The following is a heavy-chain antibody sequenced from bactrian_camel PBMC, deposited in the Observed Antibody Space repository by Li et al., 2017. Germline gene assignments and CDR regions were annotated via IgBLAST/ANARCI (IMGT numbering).Heavy chain of an antibody. D-gene: IGHD5*01. CDR2: LKSDGTT. J-gene: IGHJ6*01. Sequence: QVQLVESGGGSVQAGGSLRLSCLVSGDTYNRNCIGWFRQAPGNECELVSTLKSDGTTFTADSVKGRFTISQDNAKNTVYLQMNSLKPEGTAVYYCAVPSMGWSLKKCPYDFGHWGQGTQVTVS. V-gene: IGHV3S55*01. CDR3: AVPSMGWSLKKCPYDFGH. CDR1: GDTYNRNC.